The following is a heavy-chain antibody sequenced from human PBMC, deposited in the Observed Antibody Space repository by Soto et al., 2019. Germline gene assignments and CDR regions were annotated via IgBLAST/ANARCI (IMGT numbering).Heavy chain of an antibody. CDR2: TYYRSKWYN. Sequence: SQTLSLTCAISGDSVSSNSAAWNWIRQYPSRGLEWLGRTYYRSKWYNDYAVSVRSRITINPDTSKNQFSLQLNSVTPEDTAVYYCARYGKWDSGYDEDYYYYGMDVWGQGTTVTVSS. V-gene: IGHV6-1*01. D-gene: IGHD5-12*01. J-gene: IGHJ6*02. CDR3: ARYGKWDSGYDEDYYYYGMDV. CDR1: GDSVSSNSAA.